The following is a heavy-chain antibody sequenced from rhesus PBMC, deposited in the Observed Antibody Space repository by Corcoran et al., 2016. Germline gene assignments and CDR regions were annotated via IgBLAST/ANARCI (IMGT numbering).Heavy chain of an antibody. D-gene: IGHD1-1-1*01. CDR3: ALRYEV. J-gene: IGHJ5-1*01. CDR2: IYGRGCST. V-gene: IGHV4S7*01. Sequence: QVQLQESGPGLVKPSETLSLTCAVSGGSISASYYWSWIRPPPGKGLEWIGYIYGRGCSTYYNPSLTRRVTISTDTSKNQFSLKLTSVTAADTAVYYCALRYEVWGPGVLVTVSS. CDR1: GGSISASYY.